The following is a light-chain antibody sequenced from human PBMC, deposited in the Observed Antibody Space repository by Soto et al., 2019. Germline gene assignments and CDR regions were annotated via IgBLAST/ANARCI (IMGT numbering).Light chain of an antibody. CDR2: GNN. CDR1: SSNIGAGYD. V-gene: IGLV1-40*01. Sequence: QSVLTQPPSVSGAPGQRVTISCTGTSSNIGAGYDVIWYQQLPGTAPKLLIFGNNSRSSGVPDRFSGSKSGTSASLAVAGLQAEDEADYHRQSYDTRLSGSVFGGGTKLTVL. CDR3: QSYDTRLSGSV. J-gene: IGLJ3*02.